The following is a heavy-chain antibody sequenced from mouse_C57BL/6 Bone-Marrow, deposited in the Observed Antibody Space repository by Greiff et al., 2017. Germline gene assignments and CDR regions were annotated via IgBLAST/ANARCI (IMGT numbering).Heavy chain of an antibody. J-gene: IGHJ1*03. CDR3: ARLYDYGRDWYFDV. Sequence: QVQLKQSGAELARPGASVKLSCKASGYTFTSYGISWVKQRTGQGLEWIGEIYPRSGNTYYNEKFKGKATLTADKSSSTAYMELRSLTSEDSAVYLCARLYDYGRDWYFDVWGTGTTVTVSS. CDR2: IYPRSGNT. CDR1: GYTFTSYG. D-gene: IGHD1-1*01. V-gene: IGHV1-81*01.